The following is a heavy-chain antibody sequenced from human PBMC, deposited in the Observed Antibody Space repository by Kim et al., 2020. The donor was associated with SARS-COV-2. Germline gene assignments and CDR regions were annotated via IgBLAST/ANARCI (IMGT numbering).Heavy chain of an antibody. V-gene: IGHV3-9*01. J-gene: IGHJ6*02. D-gene: IGHD6-19*01. Sequence: VKGRFTISRDNAKNSLYLQMNSLRAEDTALYYCAKTGTVADPYYYYGMDVWGQGTTVTVSS. CDR3: AKTGTVADPYYYYGMDV.